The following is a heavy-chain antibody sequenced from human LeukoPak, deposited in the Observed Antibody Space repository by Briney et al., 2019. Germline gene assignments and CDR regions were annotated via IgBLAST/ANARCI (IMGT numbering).Heavy chain of an antibody. CDR3: AREYSSSWYSYLNY. V-gene: IGHV6-1*01. Sequence: SRTLSLTFAISGDSVSSNSAAWNWVRQSPWRGVEWLGRTYYRSKWYDDYAVSVKSRIPINPDTSKTQFSLQLNPVTPEDTAVYYCAREYSSSWYSYLNYWGQGTLVTVSS. CDR2: TYYRSKWYD. D-gene: IGHD6-13*01. J-gene: IGHJ4*02. CDR1: GDSVSSNSAA.